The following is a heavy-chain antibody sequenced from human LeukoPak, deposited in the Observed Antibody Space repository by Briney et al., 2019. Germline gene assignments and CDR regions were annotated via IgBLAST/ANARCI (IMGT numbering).Heavy chain of an antibody. Sequence: SVKVSCKASGGTFSSYAISWVRRAPGQGLEWMGGIIPMFGTSKYAQKFQGRVTMTADDSTSTAYMELSSLSSEDTAVYHCVRGLDTALVTAFDYWGQGTLVTVSA. D-gene: IGHD5-18*01. J-gene: IGHJ4*02. CDR3: VRGLDTALVTAFDY. V-gene: IGHV1-69*13. CDR1: GGTFSSYA. CDR2: IIPMFGTS.